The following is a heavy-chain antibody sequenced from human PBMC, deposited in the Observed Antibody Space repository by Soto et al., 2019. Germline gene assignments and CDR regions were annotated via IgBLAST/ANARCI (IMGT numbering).Heavy chain of an antibody. Sequence: QVQLVESGGGVVQPGRSLRLSCAASGFTFSSYGMHWVRQAPGKGLEWVAVIWYDGSNKYYADSVKGRFTISRDNSKNPLYLQMNSLRAEDTAVYYCARALVVEARYGMDVWGQGTTVTVSS. CDR1: GFTFSSYG. D-gene: IGHD2-15*01. J-gene: IGHJ6*02. V-gene: IGHV3-33*01. CDR3: ARALVVEARYGMDV. CDR2: IWYDGSNK.